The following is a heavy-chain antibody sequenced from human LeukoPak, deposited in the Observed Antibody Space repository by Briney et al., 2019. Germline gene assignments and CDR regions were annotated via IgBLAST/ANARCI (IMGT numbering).Heavy chain of an antibody. D-gene: IGHD3-22*01. CDR3: TRDYYDSSGYYGSGHNWFDP. CDR1: GFTFGDYA. V-gene: IGHV3-49*03. Sequence: GGSLRLSCTASGFTFGDYAMSWFRQAPGKGLEWVGFIRSKAYGGTTEYAASVKGRFTISRDDSKSIAYLQMNSLKTEDTAVYYCTRDYYDSSGYYGSGHNWFDPWGQGTLVTVSS. J-gene: IGHJ5*02. CDR2: IRSKAYGGTT.